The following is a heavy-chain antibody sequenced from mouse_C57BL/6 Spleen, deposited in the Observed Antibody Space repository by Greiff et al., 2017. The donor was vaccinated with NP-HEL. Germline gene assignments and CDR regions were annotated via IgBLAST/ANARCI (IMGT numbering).Heavy chain of an antibody. J-gene: IGHJ1*03. CDR3: TRKGNYSNP. Sequence: VQLQQSGAELVRPGASVTLSCKASGYTFTDYEMHWVKQTPVHGLEWIGAIYPETGGTAYNQKFKGKAILTADKSSSTAYMELRSLTSEDSAVYYCTRKGNYSNPWGTGTTVTVSS. V-gene: IGHV1-15*01. CDR2: IYPETGGT. D-gene: IGHD2-5*01. CDR1: GYTFTDYE.